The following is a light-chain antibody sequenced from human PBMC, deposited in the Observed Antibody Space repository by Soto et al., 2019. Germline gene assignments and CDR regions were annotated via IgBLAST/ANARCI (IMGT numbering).Light chain of an antibody. Sequence: HSVLTQPPSASGTPGQRVTISCSGSSSNIGSNYVYWYHQLPGTAPKLLIYRNNQRPSGVPDRFSGSKSGTSASLAISGLGSEDEADYYCAAWDDSLSGVVFGGGTQLTVL. CDR1: SSNIGSNY. CDR3: AAWDDSLSGVV. J-gene: IGLJ2*01. CDR2: RNN. V-gene: IGLV1-47*01.